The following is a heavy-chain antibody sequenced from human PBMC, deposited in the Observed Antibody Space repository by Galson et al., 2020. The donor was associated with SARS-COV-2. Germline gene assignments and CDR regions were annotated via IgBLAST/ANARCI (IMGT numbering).Heavy chain of an antibody. CDR2: INHSGST. V-gene: IGHV4-34*01. J-gene: IGHJ2*01. CDR1: GGSFSGYY. CDR3: ARGDGNYWYFDL. Sequence: SETLSLTFAVYGGSFSGYYWSWIRQPPGKGLEWIGEINHSGSTNYNPSLKSRVTISVDTSKNQFSLKLSSVTAADTAVYYCARGDGNYWYFDLWGRGTLVTVSS.